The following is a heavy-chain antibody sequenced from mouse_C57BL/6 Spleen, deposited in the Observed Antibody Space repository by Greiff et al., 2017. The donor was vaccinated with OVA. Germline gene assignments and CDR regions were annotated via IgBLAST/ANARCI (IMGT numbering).Heavy chain of an antibody. V-gene: IGHV5-17*01. CDR2: ISSGSSTI. J-gene: IGHJ2*01. Sequence: EVKLVASGGGLVKPGGSLKLSCAASGFTFSDSGMHWVRQAPEKGLEWVAYISSGSSTIYYADTVKGRFTISRDNAKNTLFLQMTSLRSEDTAMYYCARGAERVFDYWGQGTTLTVSS. CDR3: ARGAERVFDY. CDR1: GFTFSDSG.